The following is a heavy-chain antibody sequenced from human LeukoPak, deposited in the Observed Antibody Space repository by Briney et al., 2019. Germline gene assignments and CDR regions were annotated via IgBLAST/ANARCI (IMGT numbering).Heavy chain of an antibody. CDR1: GYTFTSYY. V-gene: IGHV1-46*01. D-gene: IGHD2-15*01. CDR3: ARGYCSGGSCYPAGYFDY. Sequence: ASVKVSCKASGYTFTSYYMHWVRQAPGQGLEWMGIINPSGGSTSYAQKFQGRVTMTRDTSMSTVYMELSSLRSEDTAVYYCARGYCSGGSCYPAGYFDYWGQGTLVTVSS. J-gene: IGHJ4*02. CDR2: INPSGGST.